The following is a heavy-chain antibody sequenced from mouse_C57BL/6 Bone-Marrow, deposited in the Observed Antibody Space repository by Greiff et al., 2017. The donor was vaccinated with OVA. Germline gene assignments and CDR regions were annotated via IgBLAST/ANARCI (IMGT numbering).Heavy chain of an antibody. J-gene: IGHJ2*01. D-gene: IGHD1-1*01. CDR1: GFTFSDAW. CDR3: TFPYSYGSSPYYFDY. Sequence: EVKLEESGGGLVQPGGSMKLSCAASGFTFSDAWMDWVRQSPEKGLEWVAEIRNKANNHATYYAESVKGRFTISRDDSKSSVYLQMNSLRAEDTGIYYCTFPYSYGSSPYYFDYWGQGTTLTVSS. CDR2: IRNKANNHAT. V-gene: IGHV6-6*01.